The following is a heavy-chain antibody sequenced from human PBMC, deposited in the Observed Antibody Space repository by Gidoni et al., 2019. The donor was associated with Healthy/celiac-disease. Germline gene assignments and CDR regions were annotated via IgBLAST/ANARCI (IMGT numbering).Heavy chain of an antibody. CDR3: AHRREYSDGLVRDV. J-gene: IGHJ6*02. Sequence: ITLTESGPTLLQPTQTLTLTCTFPSFSLTTSGVGVGWIRQPPGKALEWLALIYWDDDKRYSPPLKSRLTITKDTSKNQVVLTMNNMDPVETATYYCAHRREYSDGLVRDVWGQGTTVTVSS. CDR1: SFSLTTSGVG. CDR2: IYWDDDK. V-gene: IGHV2-5*02. D-gene: IGHD5-18*01.